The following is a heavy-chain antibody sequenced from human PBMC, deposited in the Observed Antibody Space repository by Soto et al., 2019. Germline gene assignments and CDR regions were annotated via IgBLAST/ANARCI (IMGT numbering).Heavy chain of an antibody. Sequence: PSETLSLTCAVYGGSFSNYYWSWIRQPPGKGLEWIGEINQSRITNYNPSLKMRVTISEDASKDQFSLKLSSVTAADTAVDYCARGNGIASRPADYRGQGTLVTVSS. CDR2: INQSRIT. V-gene: IGHV4-34*01. CDR3: ARGNGIASRPADY. CDR1: GGSFSNYY. J-gene: IGHJ4*02. D-gene: IGHD6-13*01.